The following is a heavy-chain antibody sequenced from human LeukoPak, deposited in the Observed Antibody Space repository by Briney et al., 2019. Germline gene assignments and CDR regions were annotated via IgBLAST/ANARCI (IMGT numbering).Heavy chain of an antibody. V-gene: IGHV3-23*01. CDR3: ATHRDAVLRFLEWPFDY. J-gene: IGHJ4*02. CDR1: GFTFSSYA. D-gene: IGHD3-3*01. Sequence: GGSLRLSCAASGFTFSSYAMSWVRQAPGKGLEWVSAISGSGGSTYYADSVKGRFTISRDNSKNTLYLQMNSLRAEDTAVYYCATHRDAVLRFLEWPFDYWGQGTLVTVSS. CDR2: ISGSGGST.